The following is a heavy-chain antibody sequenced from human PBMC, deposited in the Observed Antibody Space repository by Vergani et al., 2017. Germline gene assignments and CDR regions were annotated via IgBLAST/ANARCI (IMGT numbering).Heavy chain of an antibody. V-gene: IGHV3-30-3*01. CDR3: ARDGKVEATYYYYYMDV. CDR2: ISYDGSNK. CDR1: GFTFSSYA. Sequence: QVQLVESGGGVVQPGRSLRLSCAASGFTFSSYAMHWVRQAPGKGLVWVAVISYDGSNKYYADSVKGRFTISRDNSKNTLYLQMNSLRAEDTAVYYCARDGKVEATYYYYYMDVWGKGTTVTVSS. J-gene: IGHJ6*03. D-gene: IGHD5-12*01.